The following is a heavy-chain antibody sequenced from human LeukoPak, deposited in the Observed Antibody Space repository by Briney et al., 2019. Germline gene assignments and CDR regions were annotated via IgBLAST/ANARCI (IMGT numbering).Heavy chain of an antibody. CDR3: ARGRLVALGAFDI. V-gene: IGHV1-8*03. CDR2: MNPNSGNT. CDR1: GYTFTSYD. Sequence: ASVTVSCKASGYTFTSYDINWVRQATGQGLEWMGWMNPNSGNTGYAQKFQGRVTITRNPSISTAYMELSSLRSEDTAVYYCARGRLVALGAFDIWGQGTMVTVSS. D-gene: IGHD2-2*01. J-gene: IGHJ3*02.